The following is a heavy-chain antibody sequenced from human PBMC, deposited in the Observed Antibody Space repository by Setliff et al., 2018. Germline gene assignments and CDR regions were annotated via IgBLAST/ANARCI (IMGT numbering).Heavy chain of an antibody. Sequence: SETLSLTCAVSGYSISSGYYWGWIRQPPGKGLEWIGSIYHSGSTYYNPSLKSRVTISVDTSKNQFSLKLSSVTAADTAVYYCARGSYQFDPWGQGTLVTVSS. CDR2: IYHSGST. CDR3: ARGSYQFDP. CDR1: GYSISSGYY. D-gene: IGHD2-2*01. V-gene: IGHV4-38-2*01. J-gene: IGHJ5*02.